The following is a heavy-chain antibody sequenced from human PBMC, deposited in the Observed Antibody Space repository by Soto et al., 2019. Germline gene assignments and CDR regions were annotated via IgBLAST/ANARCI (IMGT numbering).Heavy chain of an antibody. J-gene: IGHJ4*02. Sequence: QVHLVQSGAEVKKPGASVKVSCEASGYTFTSYGITWVRQAPGQGLEWMGWISAHNGNTDYAQKLQGRGIVTSETSTSTAYMELRSLRSDDTAVYYCARGRYGDYWGQGALVTVSS. V-gene: IGHV1-18*01. CDR2: ISAHNGNT. CDR1: GYTFTSYG. D-gene: IGHD1-1*01. CDR3: ARGRYGDY.